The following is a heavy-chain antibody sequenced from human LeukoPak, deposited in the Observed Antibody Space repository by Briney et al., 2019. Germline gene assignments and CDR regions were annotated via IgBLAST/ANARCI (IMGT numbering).Heavy chain of an antibody. CDR2: ISGSGGAT. D-gene: IGHD3-22*01. Sequence: GGSLRLSCAASGFTFNNYAMSWVRQAPGKGLEWVSAISGSGGATYYADSVKGRFTISRDNSKNTLYLQMNSLRAEDTAVYYCASLDYFDSSDYGDYWLQGTLVTVSS. CDR3: ASLDYFDSSDYGDY. V-gene: IGHV3-23*01. CDR1: GFTFNNYA. J-gene: IGHJ4*02.